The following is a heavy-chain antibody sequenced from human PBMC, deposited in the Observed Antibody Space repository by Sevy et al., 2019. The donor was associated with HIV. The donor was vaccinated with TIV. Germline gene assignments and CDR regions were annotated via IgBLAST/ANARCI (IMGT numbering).Heavy chain of an antibody. D-gene: IGHD6-13*01. J-gene: IGHJ4*02. Sequence: GGSLRLSCAASGFTFSDHYMEWVRQAPGKGLEWVGRIRNKADSYTTEYAASVKGRFTISTEDSKNSLYLLMNSLKTEDTAMYYCATHAGIAAAGRVFDYWGQGTLVTVSS. CDR2: IRNKADSYTT. V-gene: IGHV3-72*01. CDR3: ATHAGIAAAGRVFDY. CDR1: GFTFSDHY.